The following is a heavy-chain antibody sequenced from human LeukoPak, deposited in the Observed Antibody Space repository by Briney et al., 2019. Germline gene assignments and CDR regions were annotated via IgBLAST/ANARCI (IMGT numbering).Heavy chain of an antibody. CDR1: GGTFSNYA. CDR2: IIPIFDIT. J-gene: IGHJ4*02. V-gene: IGHV1-69*04. D-gene: IGHD2-2*02. Sequence: SVKVSCKASGGTFSNYAISWVRQAPGQGLEWMGRIIPIFDITGYAQKFQGRVTITADKSTGTAYMELSSLRPEDTAVYYCARDQRDCSSACCHITPWIYWGQGTLVSVSS. CDR3: ARDQRDCSSACCHITPWIY.